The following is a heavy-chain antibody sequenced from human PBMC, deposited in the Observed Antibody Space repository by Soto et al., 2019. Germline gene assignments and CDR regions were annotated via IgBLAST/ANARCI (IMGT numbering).Heavy chain of an antibody. Sequence: SETLSLTCTVSGGSISSYYWSWIRQPPGKGLEWIGYIYYSGSTNYNPSLKSRVTISVDTSKNQFSLKLSSVTAADTAVYYCAARYCISTSCHPAWFDPWGQGTLVTVS. D-gene: IGHD2-2*01. CDR1: GGSISSYY. CDR2: IYYSGST. J-gene: IGHJ5*02. V-gene: IGHV4-59*01. CDR3: AARYCISTSCHPAWFDP.